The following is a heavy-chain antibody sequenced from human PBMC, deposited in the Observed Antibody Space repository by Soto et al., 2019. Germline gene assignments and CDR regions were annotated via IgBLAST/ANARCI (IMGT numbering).Heavy chain of an antibody. Sequence: PSETLSLTCSVSGGSISSYHWSWIRQPPGKGLEWIGEIYNSGSTNYNPSLKSRVTISVDTSQNQFSLRLSSVTAADTAVYYCAREMGFCTTTSCHAGPLYYYMDVWGKGTTVTV. D-gene: IGHD2-2*01. J-gene: IGHJ6*03. CDR1: GGSISSYH. CDR2: IYNSGST. V-gene: IGHV4-59*01. CDR3: AREMGFCTTTSCHAGPLYYYMDV.